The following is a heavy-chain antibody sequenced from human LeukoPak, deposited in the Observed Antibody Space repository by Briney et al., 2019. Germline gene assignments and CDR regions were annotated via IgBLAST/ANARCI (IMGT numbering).Heavy chain of an antibody. V-gene: IGHV3-48*03. CDR1: GFTFSSYE. Sequence: AGGSLRLSCAASGFTFSSYEMNWVRQAPGKGLEWVSYISSSGSTIYYADSVKGRFTISRDNAKNSLYLQMNSLRAEDTAVYYCARDGGCTGGSCYRRFDYWGQGTLVTVSS. CDR2: ISSSGSTI. D-gene: IGHD2-15*01. CDR3: ARDGGCTGGSCYRRFDY. J-gene: IGHJ4*02.